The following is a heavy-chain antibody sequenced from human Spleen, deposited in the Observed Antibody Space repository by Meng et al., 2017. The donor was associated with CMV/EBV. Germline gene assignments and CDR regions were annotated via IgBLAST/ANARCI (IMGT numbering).Heavy chain of an antibody. CDR2: ISSSGSTI. CDR1: GFTFSDYY. D-gene: IGHD6-13*01. CDR3: ARDQNGYSSSFEDY. V-gene: IGHV3-11*01. J-gene: IGHJ4*02. Sequence: GESLKISCAASGFTFSDYYMSWIRQAPGKGLEWVSYISSSGSTIYYADSVKGRFTISRDNAKNSLYLQMNGLRAEDTAVYYCARDQNGYSSSFEDYWGQGTLVTRLL.